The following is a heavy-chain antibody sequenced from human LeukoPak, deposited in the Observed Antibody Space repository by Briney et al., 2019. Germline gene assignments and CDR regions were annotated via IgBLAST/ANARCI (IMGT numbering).Heavy chain of an antibody. J-gene: IGHJ3*02. V-gene: IGHV4-34*01. D-gene: IGHD4-23*01. Sequence: PSETLSLTCAVYGGSFSGYYWSWIRQPPGKGLEWIGEINHSGSTNYNPSLKSRVTISVDKSKNQFSLKLSSVTAADTAVYYCARLTTVVIGAFDIWGQGTMVTVSS. CDR3: ARLTTVVIGAFDI. CDR1: GGSFSGYY. CDR2: INHSGST.